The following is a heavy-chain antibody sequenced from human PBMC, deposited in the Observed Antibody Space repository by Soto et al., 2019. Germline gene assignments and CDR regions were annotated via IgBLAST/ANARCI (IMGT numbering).Heavy chain of an antibody. D-gene: IGHD4-17*01. Sequence: GGSLRLSCAASGFTFSSYAMSWVRQAPGKGLEWVSAISGSGGSTYYADSVKGRFTISRDNSKNTLYLQMNSLRAEDTAVYYCAGVEYGDLARFDYWGQGTLVTVSS. CDR3: AGVEYGDLARFDY. V-gene: IGHV3-23*01. J-gene: IGHJ4*02. CDR1: GFTFSSYA. CDR2: ISGSGGST.